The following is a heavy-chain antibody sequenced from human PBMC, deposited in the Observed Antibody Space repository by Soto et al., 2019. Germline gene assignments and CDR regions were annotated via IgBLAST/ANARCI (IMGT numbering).Heavy chain of an antibody. Sequence: SVKVSCKASGGTFSSYAISWVRQAPGQGLEWMGGIIPIFGTANYAQKFQGRVTITADKSTSTAYMELSSLRSEDTAVYYCARDWISSGWYTGAFDIWGQGTMVTVSS. V-gene: IGHV1-69*06. CDR1: GGTFSSYA. CDR3: ARDWISSGWYTGAFDI. D-gene: IGHD6-19*01. J-gene: IGHJ3*02. CDR2: IIPIFGTA.